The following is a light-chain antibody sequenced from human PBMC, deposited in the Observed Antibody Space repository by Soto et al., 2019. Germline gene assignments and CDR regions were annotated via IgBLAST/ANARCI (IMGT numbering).Light chain of an antibody. CDR2: GNT. CDR1: SSNIGADYD. CDR3: QSHDSSLSAHVV. J-gene: IGLJ2*01. Sequence: QSVLTQPPSVSGAPGQRVTISCTGSSSNIGADYDVHWYQQVPGTAPKLLIYGNTNRPSGVPDRFSGSISGTSASLAISGLQAEDEADYYCQSHDSSLSAHVVFGGGTKLTVL. V-gene: IGLV1-40*01.